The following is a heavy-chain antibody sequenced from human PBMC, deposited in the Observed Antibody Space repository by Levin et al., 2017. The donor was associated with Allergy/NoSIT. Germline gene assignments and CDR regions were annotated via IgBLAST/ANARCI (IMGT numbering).Heavy chain of an antibody. CDR2: IWYDGSNK. CDR3: ARADGSGSGSFYNPYYFDY. J-gene: IGHJ4*02. V-gene: IGHV3-33*01. D-gene: IGHD3-10*01. CDR1: GFTFSRYG. Sequence: LGESLKISCAASGFTFSRYGMHWVRQAPGKGLEWVAVIWYDGSNKYYADSVKGRFTISRDSSKNTLYLQMNSLRAEDTAVYYCARADGSGSGSFYNPYYFDYWGQGTLVTVSS.